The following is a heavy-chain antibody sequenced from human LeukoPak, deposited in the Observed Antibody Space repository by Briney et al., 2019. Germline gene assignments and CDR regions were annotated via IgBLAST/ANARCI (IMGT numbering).Heavy chain of an antibody. V-gene: IGHV4-59*08. CDR3: ARQLLWFGGEHNWFDP. Sequence: PSETLSLTCTVSGGSISSYYWSWIRQPPGKGLEWIGYIYYSGSTNYNPSLKSRVTISVDTSKNQFSLKLSSVTAADTAVYYCARQLLWFGGEHNWFDPWGQGTLVTVSS. D-gene: IGHD3-10*01. J-gene: IGHJ5*02. CDR2: IYYSGST. CDR1: GGSISSYY.